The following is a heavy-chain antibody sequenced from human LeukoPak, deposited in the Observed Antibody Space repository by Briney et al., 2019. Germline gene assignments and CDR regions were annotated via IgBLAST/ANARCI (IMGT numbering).Heavy chain of an antibody. Sequence: GGSLRLSCAASGFTFSTYWMQWVRQAPGKGLVWVSHINNDGSSTTYADSVKGRFTTSRDNAKNTLYLQMNSLRAEDTAVYYCVRDNYGVDYWGQGTLVTVSS. CDR2: INNDGSST. D-gene: IGHD3-16*01. V-gene: IGHV3-74*03. J-gene: IGHJ4*02. CDR3: VRDNYGVDY. CDR1: GFTFSTYW.